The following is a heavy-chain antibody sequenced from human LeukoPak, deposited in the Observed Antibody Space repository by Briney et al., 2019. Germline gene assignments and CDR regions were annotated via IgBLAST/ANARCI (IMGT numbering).Heavy chain of an antibody. CDR2: IKLDVSEK. CDR3: ARDLGFSWGTYFDY. V-gene: IGHV3-7*01. J-gene: IGHJ4*02. D-gene: IGHD2-15*01. CDR1: GFTFSSYW. Sequence: PGGSLRLSCAASGFTFSSYWMSWVRQAPGKGLEWVANIKLDVSEKNYVDSVKGRFTISRDNAKNSLYLQMNSLRAEDTAVYYCARDLGFSWGTYFDYWGQGTLVTVSS.